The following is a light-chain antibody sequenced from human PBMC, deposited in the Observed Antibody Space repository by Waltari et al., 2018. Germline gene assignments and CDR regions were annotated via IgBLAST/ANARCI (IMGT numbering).Light chain of an antibody. CDR3: QQYYSNPLT. Sequence: DIVMTQSPDSLAVSVGERATINCKASQSIFDSSNNKNYLAWYKQKPGKPPKLLIYGAVTLESVVPARFSGSGSGTDFTLTISSLQAEDVAAYYCQQYYSNPLTFGQGTKLDIK. CDR1: QSIFDSSNNKNY. V-gene: IGKV4-1*01. J-gene: IGKJ2*01. CDR2: GAV.